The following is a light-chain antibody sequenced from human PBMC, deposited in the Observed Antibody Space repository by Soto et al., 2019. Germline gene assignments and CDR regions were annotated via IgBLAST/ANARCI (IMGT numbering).Light chain of an antibody. CDR3: QQSNSWPT. Sequence: EIVMTQSPAILSVSPGQRATLSCRASQSVSSNLAWYQQKPGQAPRLLIYGASTRATGIPARFSGSGSGTEFTLTISRLQSEDFAVYYCQQSNSWPTFGQGTKVEIK. CDR1: QSVSSN. CDR2: GAS. J-gene: IGKJ1*01. V-gene: IGKV3-15*01.